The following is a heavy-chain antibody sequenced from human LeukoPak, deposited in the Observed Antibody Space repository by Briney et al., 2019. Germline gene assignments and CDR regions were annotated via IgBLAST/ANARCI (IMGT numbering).Heavy chain of an antibody. V-gene: IGHV3-23*01. CDR3: ARANGDLWVDY. D-gene: IGHD4-17*01. CDR1: GFTFNSYA. Sequence: PGGSLRLSCAASGFTFNSYAMSWVRQAPGKGLEWISVISGSGDTTYYADSVKGRFTISRDISKNTLYLQMNSLRAEDTVVYYCARANGDLWVDYWGQGTLVTVSS. CDR2: ISGSGDTT. J-gene: IGHJ4*02.